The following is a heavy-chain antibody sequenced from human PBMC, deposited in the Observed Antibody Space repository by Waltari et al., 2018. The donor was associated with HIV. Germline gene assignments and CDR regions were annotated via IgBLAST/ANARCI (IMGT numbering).Heavy chain of an antibody. J-gene: IGHJ4*02. V-gene: IGHV3-15*01. Sequence: EVQLVESGGGLVKPGGSLRLSCAASGFPFSNAWMSWVRQAPGTGLGWVGRIKSKTDGGTTDYAAPVKGRFTISRDDSKNTLYLQMNSLKTEDTAVYYCTTDLWVMITFGGEADYWGQGTLVTVSS. CDR3: TTDLWVMITFGGEADY. D-gene: IGHD3-16*01. CDR1: GFPFSNAW. CDR2: IKSKTDGGTT.